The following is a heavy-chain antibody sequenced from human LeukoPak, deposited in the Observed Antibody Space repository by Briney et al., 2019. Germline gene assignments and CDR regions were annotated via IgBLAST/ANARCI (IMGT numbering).Heavy chain of an antibody. V-gene: IGHV3-23*01. CDR1: GFSFSSYA. J-gene: IGHJ4*02. CDR3: AKGKFNHLGALDF. CDR2: VSESGDGT. D-gene: IGHD1-26*01. Sequence: GGSLRLSCAASGFSFSSYAMSWVRQAPGKGLEWVSSVSESGDGTYYADSVMGRFIISRDNSRKTFHLQMDSLRADDTAIYYCAKGKFNHLGALDFWGQGTLVTVSS.